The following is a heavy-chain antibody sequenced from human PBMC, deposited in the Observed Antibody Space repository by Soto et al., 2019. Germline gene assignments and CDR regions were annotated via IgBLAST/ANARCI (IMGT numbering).Heavy chain of an antibody. J-gene: IGHJ4*02. CDR2: THGSGLT. D-gene: IGHD6-19*01. V-gene: IGHV4-4*02. Sequence: SETLSLTCAVSGGSVSSNNWWNWVRQPPGKGLEWIGETHGSGLTKYNPSLKSRVTISLDKSKNQVSLKLTSVTAADTAIYYCARIGVGWDNFDYWGQGTLVT. CDR1: GGSVSSNNW. CDR3: ARIGVGWDNFDY.